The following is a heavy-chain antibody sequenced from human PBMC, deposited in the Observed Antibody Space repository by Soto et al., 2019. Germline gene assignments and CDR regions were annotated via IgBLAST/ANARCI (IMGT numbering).Heavy chain of an antibody. J-gene: IGHJ5*02. Sequence: QITLKESGPTLVKPTQTLTLTCTFSGFSLSTSGVGVGWIRQPPGKALEWLALVYWDDEKRYSPSLKSRLTITKDSSKNQVILTMTNMDPADTATYCCAHRPNLASITARPGWFDPWGQGTLVTVSS. V-gene: IGHV2-5*02. CDR3: AHRPNLASITARPGWFDP. CDR2: VYWDDEK. CDR1: GFSLSTSGVG. D-gene: IGHD6-6*01.